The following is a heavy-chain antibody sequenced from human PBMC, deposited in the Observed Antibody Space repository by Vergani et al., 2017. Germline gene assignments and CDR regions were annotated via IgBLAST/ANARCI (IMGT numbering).Heavy chain of an antibody. CDR2: INHSGST. Sequence: QVQLQQWGAGLLKPSETLSLTCAVYGGSFSGYYWSWIRQPPGKGLEWIGEINHSGSTNYNPSLKSRVTISVDTSKNQFPLKLSSVTAADTAVYYCASGYDSSGYPFDYWGQGTLVTVSS. V-gene: IGHV4-34*01. CDR3: ASGYDSSGYPFDY. CDR1: GGSFSGYY. J-gene: IGHJ4*02. D-gene: IGHD3-22*01.